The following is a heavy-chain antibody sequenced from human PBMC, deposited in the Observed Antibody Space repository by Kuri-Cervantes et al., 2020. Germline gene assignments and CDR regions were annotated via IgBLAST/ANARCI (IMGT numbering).Heavy chain of an antibody. CDR2: MNPNSGNT. CDR1: GYTFTSYD. V-gene: IGHV1-8*01. CDR3: AREVDCGGDCFHLYNWFDP. J-gene: IGHJ5*02. Sequence: ASVKVSCKASGYTFTSYDINWVRQATGQGLEWMGWMNPNSGNTGYAQKFQERVTITRDMSTSTAYMELSSLRSEDTAVYYCAREVDCGGDCFHLYNWFDPWGQGTLVTVSS. D-gene: IGHD2-21*02.